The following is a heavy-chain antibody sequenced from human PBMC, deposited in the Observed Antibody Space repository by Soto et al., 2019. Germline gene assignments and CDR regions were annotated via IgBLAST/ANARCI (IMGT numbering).Heavy chain of an antibody. CDR3: ARAPYSSHWNQPWQTPRRPGNYGMDV. D-gene: IGHD1-1*01. J-gene: IGHJ6*02. CDR1: GGSFSCYS. V-gene: IGHV4-34*01. Sequence: SETLSLTCAVAGGSFSCYSWNWVRHTPGKGLEWIGEINHRGDTNYNPSLKSRVTISVDTSKNQVSLNLTSVTAADTSVYFCARAPYSSHWNQPWQTPRRPGNYGMDVWGQGTTVTVSS. CDR2: INHRGDT.